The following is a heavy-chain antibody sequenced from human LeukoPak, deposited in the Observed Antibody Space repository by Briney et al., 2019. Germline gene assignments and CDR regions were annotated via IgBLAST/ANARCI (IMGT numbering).Heavy chain of an antibody. D-gene: IGHD1-26*01. CDR2: INPSGGST. Sequence: GASVKVSCKASGYTFTSYYMHWVRQAPGQGLEWMGIINPSGGSTSYAQKFQGRVTITRDTSASTAYMELSSLRSEDTAVYYCARFRGSYYGMDVWGQGTTVTVSS. CDR3: ARFRGSYYGMDV. J-gene: IGHJ6*02. V-gene: IGHV1-46*01. CDR1: GYTFTSYY.